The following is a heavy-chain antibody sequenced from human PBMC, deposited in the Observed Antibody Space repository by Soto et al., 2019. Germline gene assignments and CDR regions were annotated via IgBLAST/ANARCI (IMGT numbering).Heavy chain of an antibody. Sequence: EVQVVESGGGLVQPGGSLRLSCAASGFIFNTYWMHWVRQAPGKGLVWISRINSDGSIADYAGSVRGRITISRDNSTNTVYLQMNSLSGEDTAVYYCARANASGTSALDPWGQGTLVTVSA. V-gene: IGHV3-74*01. CDR1: GFIFNTYW. CDR2: INSDGSIA. J-gene: IGHJ5*02. D-gene: IGHD3-10*01. CDR3: ARANASGTSALDP.